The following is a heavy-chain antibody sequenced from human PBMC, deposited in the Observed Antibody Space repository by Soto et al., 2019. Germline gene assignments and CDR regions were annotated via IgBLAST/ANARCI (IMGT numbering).Heavy chain of an antibody. CDR1: GGSMSGFY. Sequence: SETLSLTCTVSGGSMSGFYCSWIRIPPGTGLERIGYSYYSGSTSNNPTPMRRATTSIHTSKNQFSLKLSSVTIADSAVYYCARDNADGSGFDYWGQGTLVTVSS. D-gene: IGHD6-19*01. CDR2: SYYSGST. J-gene: IGHJ4*02. CDR3: ARDNADGSGFDY. V-gene: IGHV4-59*01.